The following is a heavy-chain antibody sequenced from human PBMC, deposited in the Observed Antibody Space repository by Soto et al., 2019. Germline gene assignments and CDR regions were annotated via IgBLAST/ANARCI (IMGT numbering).Heavy chain of an antibody. CDR2: ISKSGSVI. J-gene: IGHJ6*02. CDR1: VLSCSSYE. Sequence: GSLRLSCAASVLSCSSYEMHWVRQAPGKGLEWVSYISKSGSVIYYTDSVKGRFTISRDNAKNLLYLEMNSLRAEDTAVYFCASVMLRFSYGIDVWGQGTTVTVSS. CDR3: ASVMLRFSYGIDV. V-gene: IGHV3-48*03. D-gene: IGHD3-3*01.